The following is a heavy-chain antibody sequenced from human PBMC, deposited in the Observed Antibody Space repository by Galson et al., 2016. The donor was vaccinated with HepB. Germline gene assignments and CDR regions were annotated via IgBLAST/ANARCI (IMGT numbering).Heavy chain of an antibody. J-gene: IGHJ5*01. CDR1: GASINSSNW. CDR3: ARASVVPGARMVFDS. D-gene: IGHD2-2*01. Sequence: ETLSLTCAVSGASINSSNWWTWVRQAPEKGLEWIGEIYHTGTSNNNPSLLSRFSMSIDNSRNHFSLNLNSVTAADTAVYYCARASVVPGARMVFDSWGQGILVTVSS. V-gene: IGHV4-4*02. CDR2: IYHTGTS.